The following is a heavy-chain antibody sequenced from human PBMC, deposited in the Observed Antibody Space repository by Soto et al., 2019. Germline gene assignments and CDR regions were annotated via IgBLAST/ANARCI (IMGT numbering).Heavy chain of an antibody. J-gene: IGHJ4*02. Sequence: ETLSLTCAVYGGSFSGYYWSWIRQPPGKGLEWIGEINHSGSTNYNPSLKSRVTISVDTSKNQFSLKLSSVTAADTAVYYCARGRYSSSWFYYFDYWGQGTLVTVSS. CDR2: INHSGST. CDR3: ARGRYSSSWFYYFDY. CDR1: GGSFSGYY. V-gene: IGHV4-34*01. D-gene: IGHD6-13*01.